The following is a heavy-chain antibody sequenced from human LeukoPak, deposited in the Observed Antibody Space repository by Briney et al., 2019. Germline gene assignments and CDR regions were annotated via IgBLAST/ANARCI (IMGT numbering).Heavy chain of an antibody. V-gene: IGHV3-66*01. CDR2: IQGAGNT. CDR3: ARERYTTGWYGGDYYYSYAMDV. CDR1: GFTFDDYA. D-gene: IGHD6-19*01. J-gene: IGHJ6*02. Sequence: QPGGSLRLSCAASGFTFDDYAMHWVRQAPGKGLEWVSVIQGAGNTYYADSVKGRFTISRDSSQNTLYLQMNSLRAEDTAVYYCARERYTTGWYGGDYYYSYAMDVWGQGTSVTVSS.